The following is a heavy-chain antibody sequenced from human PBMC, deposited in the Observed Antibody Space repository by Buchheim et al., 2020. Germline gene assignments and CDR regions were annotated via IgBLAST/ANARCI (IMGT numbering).Heavy chain of an antibody. V-gene: IGHV4-34*01. J-gene: IGHJ4*02. CDR1: GGSFSGYY. CDR3: ARVGYGGNSGTDY. D-gene: IGHD4-23*01. CDR2: INHSGST. Sequence: QVQLQQWGAGLLKPSETLSLTCAGYGGSFSGYYLSWIRQPPGKGLEWIGEINHSGSTNYNPSLKSRVTITVDTSQNQFSLKLSSVTAADTAVYYCARVGYGGNSGTDYWGQGTL.